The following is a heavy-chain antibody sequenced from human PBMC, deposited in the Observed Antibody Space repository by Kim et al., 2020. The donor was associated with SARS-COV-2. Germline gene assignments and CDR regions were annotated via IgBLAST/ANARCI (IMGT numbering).Heavy chain of an antibody. CDR2: ISYDGSNK. D-gene: IGHD2-15*01. CDR3: AKDKEVVVVAADFFDT. V-gene: IGHV3-30*18. CDR1: GFTFNNYA. J-gene: IGHJ3*01. Sequence: GGSLRLSCAASGFTFNNYAMHWVRQAPGKGLEWVSVISYDGSNKYYADSVKGRFTISRDNSKNTLYLQMNSLRAEDTAVYYCAKDKEVVVVAADFFDTWGQGTMVTVSS.